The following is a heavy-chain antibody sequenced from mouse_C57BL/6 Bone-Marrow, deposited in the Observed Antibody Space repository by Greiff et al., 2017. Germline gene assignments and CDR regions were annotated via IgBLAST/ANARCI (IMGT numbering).Heavy chain of an antibody. Sequence: DVMLVESGGGLVKPGGSLKLSCAASGFTFSDYGMHWVRQAPEKGLEWVAYISSGSSTIYYADTVKGRFTISRDNAKNTLFLQMTSLRSEDTAMYYCAPYYYSFAYWGQGTLVTVSA. V-gene: IGHV5-17*01. CDR2: ISSGSSTI. CDR1: GFTFSDYG. CDR3: APYYYSFAY. D-gene: IGHD2-1*01. J-gene: IGHJ3*01.